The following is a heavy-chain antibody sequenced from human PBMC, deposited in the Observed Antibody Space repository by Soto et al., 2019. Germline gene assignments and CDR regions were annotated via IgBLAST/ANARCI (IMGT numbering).Heavy chain of an antibody. J-gene: IGHJ5*02. V-gene: IGHV4-31*03. D-gene: IGHD3-3*01. CDR2: IYYSGST. Sequence: QVQLQESGPGLVKPSQTLSLTCTVSGGSISSGGYYWSWIRQHPGKGLEWIGYIYYSGSTYYNPSPKSRATRTVDTSKNEFSLKLSSVTAADTAVYYCARGGDSTIFGPGWFAPWGQGTLVTVSS. CDR1: GGSISSGGYY. CDR3: ARGGDSTIFGPGWFAP.